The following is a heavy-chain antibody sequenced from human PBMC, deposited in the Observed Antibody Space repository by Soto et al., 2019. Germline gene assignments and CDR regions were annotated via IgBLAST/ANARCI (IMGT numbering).Heavy chain of an antibody. CDR3: ARDRFIYDSSGYFAGLVDY. J-gene: IGHJ4*02. Sequence: GGSLRLSCAASGFTFSSYAMHWVRQAPGKGLEWVAVISYDGSNKYYADSVKGRFTISRDNSKNTLYLQMNSLRAEDTAVYYCARDRFIYDSSGYFAGLVDYWGQGTLVTVSS. CDR2: ISYDGSNK. CDR1: GFTFSSYA. D-gene: IGHD3-22*01. V-gene: IGHV3-30-3*01.